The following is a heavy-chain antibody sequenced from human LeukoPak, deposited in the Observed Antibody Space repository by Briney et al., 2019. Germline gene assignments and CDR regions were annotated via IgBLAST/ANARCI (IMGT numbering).Heavy chain of an antibody. CDR2: IIGSGVDT. V-gene: IGHV3-23*01. CDR1: GFTFSNYA. CDR3: ARESSSYDFWSGYYMGFGDFDY. Sequence: GGSLRLSCAASGFTFSNYAMSWVRQAPARGLEWVSSIIGSGVDTFYADSVKGRFTISRDNSKNTLYLQMNSLRAEDTAVYYCARESSSYDFWSGYYMGFGDFDYWGQGTLVTVSS. D-gene: IGHD3-3*01. J-gene: IGHJ4*02.